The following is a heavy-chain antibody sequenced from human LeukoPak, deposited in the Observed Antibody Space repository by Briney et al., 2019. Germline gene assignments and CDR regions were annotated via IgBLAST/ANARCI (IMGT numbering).Heavy chain of an antibody. CDR3: ARGYSGYFYY. D-gene: IGHD5-12*01. Sequence: SGGSLRLSCAASGFTFSSYEMNWVRQAPGKGLVWVSRIDGDGSSTNYADSVKGRFTISRDNAKNTLYLQMNSLRAEDTAVYYCARGYSGYFYYWGQGTLVTVSS. J-gene: IGHJ4*02. CDR2: IDGDGSST. V-gene: IGHV3-74*01. CDR1: GFTFSSYE.